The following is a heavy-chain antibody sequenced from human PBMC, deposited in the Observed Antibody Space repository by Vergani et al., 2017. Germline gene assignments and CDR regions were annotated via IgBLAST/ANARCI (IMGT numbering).Heavy chain of an antibody. V-gene: IGHV4-34*01. CDR3: ARAIYDSSGSWLGDAFDI. D-gene: IGHD3-22*01. Sequence: QVQLQQWGAGLLKPSETLSLTCAVYGGSFSGYYWSWIRQPPGKGLEWIGEINHSGSTNYNPSLKSRVTISVDTSKNQFSLKLSSVTAAYTAVYYCARAIYDSSGSWLGDAFDIWGQGTMVTVSS. CDR2: INHSGST. J-gene: IGHJ3*02. CDR1: GGSFSGYY.